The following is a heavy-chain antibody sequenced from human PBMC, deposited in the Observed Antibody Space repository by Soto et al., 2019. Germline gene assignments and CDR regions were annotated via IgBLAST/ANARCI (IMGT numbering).Heavy chain of an antibody. CDR2: ISYDGSNK. D-gene: IGHD2-15*01. CDR1: GFTFSGYG. CDR3: AKPRSSGGNDPGDYYFGMDV. J-gene: IGHJ6*02. V-gene: IGHV3-30*18. Sequence: GGSLRLSCAASGFTFSGYGMHWVRQAPGKGLEWVAVISYDGSNKYYADSVKGRFTISRDNSKNTLYLQMNSLRAEDTAVYYCAKPRSSGGNDPGDYYFGMDVWGQGTTVTVSS.